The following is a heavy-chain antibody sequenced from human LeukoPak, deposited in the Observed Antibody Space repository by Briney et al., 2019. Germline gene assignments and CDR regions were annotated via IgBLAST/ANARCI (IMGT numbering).Heavy chain of an antibody. CDR2: IYYSGST. Sequence: SETLSLTCTVSGGSISSGGYYWSWIRQHPGKGLEWIGYIYYSGSTYYNPSLKSRVTISVDTSKNQFSLKLSSVTAADTAVYYCARVGIGSEKPPDYWGQGTLVTVSS. CDR3: ARVGIGSEKPPDY. V-gene: IGHV4-31*03. D-gene: IGHD2-21*01. J-gene: IGHJ4*02. CDR1: GGSISSGGYY.